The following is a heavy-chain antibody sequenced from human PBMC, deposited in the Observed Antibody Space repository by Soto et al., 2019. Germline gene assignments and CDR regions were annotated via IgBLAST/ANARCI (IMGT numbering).Heavy chain of an antibody. CDR1: GFSFTNTRMG. D-gene: IGHD1-1*01. CDR3: AHRDSTGTTTYFDS. V-gene: IGHV2-5*02. J-gene: IGHJ4*02. CDR2: IYWDGES. Sequence: QITLKEAGPTLVKPTETLTLTCTFSGFSFTNTRMGVGWTRQPPGKALEWLAIIYWDGESRYNPLLRRRLTLTEDTSKNQVVLTMTNMDPKDTATYYFAHRDSTGTTTYFDSWGQGIPVTVAS.